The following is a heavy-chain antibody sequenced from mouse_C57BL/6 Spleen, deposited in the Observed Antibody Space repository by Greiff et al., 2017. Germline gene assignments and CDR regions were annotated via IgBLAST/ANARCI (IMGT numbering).Heavy chain of an antibody. CDR3: ARRDNYDYAMDY. J-gene: IGHJ4*01. V-gene: IGHV1-82*01. CDR2: IYPGDGDT. Sequence: QVQLLQSGPELVKPGASVKLSCTASGYAFSSSWMYWVKQRPGKGLEWIGRIYPGDGDTNYNGKFKGKATLTADKSSSTAYMQLSSLTSEDSAVCFCARRDNYDYAMDYWGQGTSVTVSS. D-gene: IGHD1-3*01. CDR1: GYAFSSSW.